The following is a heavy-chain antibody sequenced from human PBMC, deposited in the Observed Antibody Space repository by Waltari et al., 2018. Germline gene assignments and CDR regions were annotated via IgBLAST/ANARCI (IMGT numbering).Heavy chain of an antibody. J-gene: IGHJ4*02. V-gene: IGHV4-4*07. CDR1: GGSISGSY. CDR3: ARGPGRESREAFDY. CDR2: IYSGGST. D-gene: IGHD3-10*01. Sequence: QVQLQESGPGLVKPSETLSLTCTVSGGSISGSYWSWIRQPVGKGLEWIGRIYSGGSTDYNPSLKSRPTMSVDTSKNQFSLKLSSVTAADTAVYYCARGPGRESREAFDYWGQGTLVTVSS.